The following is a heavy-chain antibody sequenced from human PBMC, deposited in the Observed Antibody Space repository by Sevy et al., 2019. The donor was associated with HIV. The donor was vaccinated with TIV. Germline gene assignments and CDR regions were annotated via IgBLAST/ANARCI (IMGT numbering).Heavy chain of an antibody. CDR2: IYPGDSDT. V-gene: IGHV5-51*01. CDR3: ARPTFDFWSGYETLDY. Sequence: GESLKISCKGSGYSFTSYWIGWVRQMPGKGLEWMGIIYPGDSDTRYSPSFQGQVTISAHKSISTAYLQWISLKASDTAMYYCARPTFDFWSGYETLDYWGQGTLVTVSS. D-gene: IGHD3-3*01. J-gene: IGHJ4*02. CDR1: GYSFTSYW.